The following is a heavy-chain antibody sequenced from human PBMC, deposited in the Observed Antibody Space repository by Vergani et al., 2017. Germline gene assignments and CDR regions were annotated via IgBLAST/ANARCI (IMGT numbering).Heavy chain of an antibody. CDR3: AKMGVKLGSDY. V-gene: IGHV3-23*01. CDR1: GLTFSTYA. J-gene: IGHJ4*02. CDR2: VSGNGDRT. Sequence: EVQLLESGGGLVQPGGSLRLSCAVSGLTFSTYAMSWVRQAPGGGLEWVSAVSGNGDRTYYADSVKGRFTISRDNSKNTLYLQMNSLRAEDTAVYYCAKMGVKLGSDYWGQGTLVSVSS. D-gene: IGHD7-27*01.